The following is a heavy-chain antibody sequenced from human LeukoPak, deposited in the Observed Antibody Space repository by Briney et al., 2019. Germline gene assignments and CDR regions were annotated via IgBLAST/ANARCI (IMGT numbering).Heavy chain of an antibody. Sequence: PGGSLRLSCAASGFTFSNYEMNWVRLAPGKGLEWVSYITTSGSTKYYADSVKGRFTISRDNAKNSLYLQMNSLRAEDTAVYYCARLVDYYGSGSYSYYMDVWGKGTTVTVSS. CDR2: ITTSGSTK. D-gene: IGHD3-10*01. CDR3: ARLVDYYGSGSYSYYMDV. J-gene: IGHJ6*03. CDR1: GFTFSNYE. V-gene: IGHV3-48*03.